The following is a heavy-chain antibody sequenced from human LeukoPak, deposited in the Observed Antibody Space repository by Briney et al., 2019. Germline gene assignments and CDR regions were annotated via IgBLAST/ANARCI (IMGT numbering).Heavy chain of an antibody. D-gene: IGHD5-12*01. CDR3: AKDGASGYEAEGGDYYYYYGMDV. J-gene: IGHJ6*02. CDR2: ISGSGGST. CDR1: GFTFSSYA. V-gene: IGHV3-23*01. Sequence: PGGSLRLSCAASGFTFSSYAMSWVRQAPGKGLEWVSAISGSGGSTYYADSVKGRFTISRDNSKNTLYLQMNSLRAEDTAVYYCAKDGASGYEAEGGDYYYYYGMDVWGQGTTVTVSS.